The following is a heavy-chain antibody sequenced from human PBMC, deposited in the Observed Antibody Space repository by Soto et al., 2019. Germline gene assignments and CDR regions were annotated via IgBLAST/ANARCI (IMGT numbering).Heavy chain of an antibody. J-gene: IGHJ4*01. CDR3: ARYDSSGYCHFEY. V-gene: IGHV5-51*01. CDR2: IYPGDSDT. Sequence: GASLKISCKGSGYSFTNYWIGWVRQMPGKGLEWMGIIYPGDSDTRYSPSFQGRFTISADKSISSTYLQWSTLKASDTAMYYCARYDSSGYCHFEYWGQGTPGTFSS. D-gene: IGHD3-22*01. CDR1: GYSFTNYW.